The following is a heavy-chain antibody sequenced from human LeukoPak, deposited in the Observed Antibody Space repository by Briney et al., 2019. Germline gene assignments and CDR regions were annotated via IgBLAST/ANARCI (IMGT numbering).Heavy chain of an antibody. CDR2: IIPIFGTA. D-gene: IGHD7-27*01. V-gene: IGHV1-69*13. CDR1: GGTFSSYA. CDR3: ARAWRDFRLHWGQAWYMDV. J-gene: IGHJ6*03. Sequence: ASVKVSCKASGGTFSSYAISWVRQAPGQGLEWMGGIIPIFGTANYAQKFQGRVTITADESTSTAYMELSSLRSEDTAVYYCARAWRDFRLHWGQAWYMDVWGKGTTVTVSS.